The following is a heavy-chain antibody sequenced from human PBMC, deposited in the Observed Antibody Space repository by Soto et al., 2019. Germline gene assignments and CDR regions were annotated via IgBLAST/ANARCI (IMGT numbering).Heavy chain of an antibody. CDR3: APIRQQWLDDY. V-gene: IGHV4-34*01. D-gene: IGHD6-19*01. CDR2: INHSGST. Sequence: SETLSLTXAVYGGSFSGYYWSWIRQPPGKGLEWIGEINHSGSTNYNPSLKSRVTISVDTSKNQFSLKLSSVTAADTAVYYCAPIRQQWLDDYWGQGTLVTVSS. CDR1: GGSFSGYY. J-gene: IGHJ4*02.